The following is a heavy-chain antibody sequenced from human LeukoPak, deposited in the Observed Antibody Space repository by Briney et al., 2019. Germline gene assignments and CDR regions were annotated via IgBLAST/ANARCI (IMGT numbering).Heavy chain of an antibody. V-gene: IGHV1-2*02. J-gene: IGHJ3*02. CDR2: INPNSGGT. CDR3: ARDMNNDILTGSKDVFDI. Sequence: GASVKVSCKASGYTFTGYYIHRVRQAPGQGLEWMGWINPNSGGTNYAQKFQGRVTMTRDTSISTAYMELSRLTSDDTAVYFCARDMNNDILTGSKDVFDIWGQGTMVTVSS. CDR1: GYTFTGYY. D-gene: IGHD3-9*01.